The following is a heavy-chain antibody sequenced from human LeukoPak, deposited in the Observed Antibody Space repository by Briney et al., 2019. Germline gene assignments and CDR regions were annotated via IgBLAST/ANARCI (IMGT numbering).Heavy chain of an antibody. V-gene: IGHV3-21*01. J-gene: IGHJ4*02. CDR2: I. CDR3: AREMGATTADLQDES. CDR1: GFTFSSYS. Sequence: GGSLRLSCAASGFTFSSYSMNWVRQAPGKGLEWVSSIYYADSVKGRFSISRDNAKNSLYLQMNSLRAEDTAVYYCAREMGATTADLQDESWGQGTLVTVSS. D-gene: IGHD1-26*01.